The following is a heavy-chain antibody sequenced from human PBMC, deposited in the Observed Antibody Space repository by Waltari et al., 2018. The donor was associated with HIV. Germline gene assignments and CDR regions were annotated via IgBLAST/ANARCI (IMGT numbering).Heavy chain of an antibody. Sequence: EVQLMESGGGLVQSGGYLRLSCAASGFTFTHYWMSWVRQTPGKGLEWVAYIKDDGSEKYYRGSGKGRFTISRDNAKNSMFLQMNSLRAEDTAVYYCARIGTFPHNYAIDFWGQGTTVTVSS. D-gene: IGHD1-26*01. J-gene: IGHJ6*02. V-gene: IGHV3-7*01. CDR2: IKDDGSEK. CDR3: ARIGTFPHNYAIDF. CDR1: GFTFTHYW.